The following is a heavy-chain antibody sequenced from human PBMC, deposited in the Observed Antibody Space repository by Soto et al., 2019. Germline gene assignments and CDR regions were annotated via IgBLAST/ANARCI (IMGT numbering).Heavy chain of an antibody. CDR2: IQSKTDGGTI. D-gene: IGHD3-16*01. V-gene: IGHV3-15*01. CDR3: LPRGSA. J-gene: IGHJ4*02. CDR1: GFTFSKAY. Sequence: GGSLRLSCVGSGFTFSKAYMTWVRQAPGMGLEWVGRIQSKTDGGTIDYAAPVKGRFTITRDDSKNTLFLQMNSLKIEDTDVDYCLPRGSAWGQGTLVTVSS.